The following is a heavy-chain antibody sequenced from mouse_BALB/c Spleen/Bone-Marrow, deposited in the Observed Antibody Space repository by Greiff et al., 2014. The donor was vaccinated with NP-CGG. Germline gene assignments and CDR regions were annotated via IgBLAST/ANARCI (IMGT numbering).Heavy chain of an antibody. CDR3: ARMHYYGYVAY. J-gene: IGHJ3*01. Sequence: EVQLVESGGGLVQPGGSLKLSCAASGFDFSRYWMSWVRQAPGKGLEWIGEINPDSSTINYTPSLKDKFIISRDNAKNTLYLQMSEVRSEDTALYYCARMHYYGYVAYWGQGTLVTVSA. D-gene: IGHD1-2*01. CDR1: GFDFSRYW. V-gene: IGHV4-1*02. CDR2: INPDSSTI.